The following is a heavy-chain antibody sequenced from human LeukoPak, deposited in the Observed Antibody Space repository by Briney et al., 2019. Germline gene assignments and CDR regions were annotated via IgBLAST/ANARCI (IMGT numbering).Heavy chain of an antibody. J-gene: IGHJ4*02. V-gene: IGHV1-69*05. D-gene: IGHD5-24*01. Sequence: SVKVSCKASGYTFTSHDINWVRQAPGQGLEWMGGIIPIFGTANYAQKFQGRVTITTDESTSSAYMELSSLRSEDTAVYYCANSRDGYNNYWGQGTLVTVSS. CDR1: GYTFTSHD. CDR2: IIPIFGTA. CDR3: ANSRDGYNNY.